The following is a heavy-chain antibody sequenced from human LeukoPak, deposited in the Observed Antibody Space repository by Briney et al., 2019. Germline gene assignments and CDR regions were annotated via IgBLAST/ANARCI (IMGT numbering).Heavy chain of an antibody. Sequence: GASVKVSCKASGYTFTGYYMHWVRQAPGQGLEWMGWINPNSGGTNYAQKFQGRATMTRDTPISTAYMELTSLRSDDTAVYYCARAEVIDYWGQGTLVTVSS. V-gene: IGHV1-2*02. D-gene: IGHD3-22*01. J-gene: IGHJ4*02. CDR2: INPNSGGT. CDR3: ARAEVIDY. CDR1: GYTFTGYY.